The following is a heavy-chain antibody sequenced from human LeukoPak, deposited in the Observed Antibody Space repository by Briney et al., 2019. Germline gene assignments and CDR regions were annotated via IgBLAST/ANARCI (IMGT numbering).Heavy chain of an antibody. CDR1: GFTFSSYA. V-gene: IGHV3-23*01. Sequence: GGSLRLSCAASGFTFSSYAMSWVRQAPGKGLEWVSAISGSGGSTYYADSVKGRFTISRDNSKNTLYLQMGSLRAEDMAVYYCARVAQGYLLAVNHAFDIWGQGTMVTVSS. D-gene: IGHD6-19*01. CDR2: ISGSGGST. CDR3: ARVAQGYLLAVNHAFDI. J-gene: IGHJ3*02.